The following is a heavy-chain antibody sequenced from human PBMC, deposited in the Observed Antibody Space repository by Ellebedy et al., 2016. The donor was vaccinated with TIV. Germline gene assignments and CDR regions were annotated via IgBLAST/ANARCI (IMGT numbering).Heavy chain of an antibody. CDR1: GFTFSDYY. CDR2: ISSSGSTI. Sequence: GGSLRLSXAASGFTFSDYYMSWIRQAPGKGLEWVSYISSSGSTIYYADSVKGRFTISRDNAKNSLYLQMNSLRAEDTAVYYCARDLQYYDFWSGYFCYFDYWGQGTLVTVSS. V-gene: IGHV3-11*04. D-gene: IGHD3-3*01. J-gene: IGHJ4*02. CDR3: ARDLQYYDFWSGYFCYFDY.